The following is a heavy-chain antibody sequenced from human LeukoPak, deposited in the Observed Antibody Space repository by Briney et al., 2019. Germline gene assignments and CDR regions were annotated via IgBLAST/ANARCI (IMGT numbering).Heavy chain of an antibody. CDR3: ARGISSSWYPDY. V-gene: IGHV3-21*01. D-gene: IGHD6-13*01. CDR2: ISSSSSYI. J-gene: IGHJ4*02. Sequence: GGSLRLSCAASGFTFSSYSMNWVRQAPGKGLEWVSSISSSSSYIYYADSVKGRLTISRDNAKNSLYLQMNSLRAEDTAVYYCARGISSSWYPDYWGQGTLVTVSS. CDR1: GFTFSSYS.